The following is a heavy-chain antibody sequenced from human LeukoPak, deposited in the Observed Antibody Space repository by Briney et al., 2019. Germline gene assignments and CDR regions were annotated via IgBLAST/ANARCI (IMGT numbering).Heavy chain of an antibody. Sequence: SETLSLTCTVSGGSISSGSYYWSWIRQPAGKGLEWIGRIYTSGSTYYNPSLKSRVTISVDTSKNQFSLKLSSVTAADTAVYYCARVIAVAGYYFDYWGQGTLVTVSS. D-gene: IGHD6-19*01. CDR1: GGSISSGSYY. CDR3: ARVIAVAGYYFDY. J-gene: IGHJ4*02. V-gene: IGHV4-61*02. CDR2: IYTSGST.